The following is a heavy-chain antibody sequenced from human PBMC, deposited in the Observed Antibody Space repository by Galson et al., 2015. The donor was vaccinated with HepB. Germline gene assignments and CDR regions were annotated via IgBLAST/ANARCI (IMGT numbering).Heavy chain of an antibody. CDR1: GGSISSDGYY. Sequence: TLSLTCTVSGGSISSDGYYWSWVRQPAAKGLEWIGRIYTTGDTNYGPFLKSRVTMSVDTSKNQFSLRLSSVNAADTAVYYCARSMAGAGGAAPIYYFYMDVWGRGTTVTVSS. CDR2: IYTTGDT. J-gene: IGHJ6*03. V-gene: IGHV4-61*02. CDR3: ARSMAGAGGAAPIYYFYMDV. D-gene: IGHD2/OR15-2a*01.